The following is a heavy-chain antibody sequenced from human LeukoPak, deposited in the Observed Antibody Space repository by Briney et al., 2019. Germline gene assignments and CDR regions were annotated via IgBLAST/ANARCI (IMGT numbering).Heavy chain of an antibody. J-gene: IGHJ4*02. Sequence: ASVKVSCKASGYTFTSYYMHWVRQAPGQGLEWMGIINPSGGSTSYAQKFQGRVTMTRDMSTSTAYMELSSLRSEDTAVYYCARDSRGGGSYPDYFDYWGQGTLVTVSS. V-gene: IGHV1-46*01. CDR3: ARDSRGGGSYPDYFDY. D-gene: IGHD3-16*01. CDR2: INPSGGST. CDR1: GYTFTSYY.